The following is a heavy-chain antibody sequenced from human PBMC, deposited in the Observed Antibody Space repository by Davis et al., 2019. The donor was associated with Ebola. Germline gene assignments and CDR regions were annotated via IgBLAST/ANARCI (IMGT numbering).Heavy chain of an antibody. J-gene: IGHJ5*02. CDR1: GGSFSGYY. CDR2: INHSGST. D-gene: IGHD2-2*02. V-gene: IGHV4-34*01. Sequence: SETLSLTCAVYGGSFSGYYWSWIRQPPGKGLEWIGEINHSGSTNYNPSLKSRVTISVDTSKNQFSLKLGSVTAADTAVYYCARGYTGWFDPWGQGTLVTVSS. CDR3: ARGYTGWFDP.